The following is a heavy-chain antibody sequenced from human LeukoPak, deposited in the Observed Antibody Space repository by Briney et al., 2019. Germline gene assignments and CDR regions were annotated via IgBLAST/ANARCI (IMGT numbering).Heavy chain of an antibody. Sequence: GGSLRLSCAASGFTFSNAWMSWVRQAPGKGLEWVGRIKSKTDGGTTDYAAPVKGRFTISRDDSKNTLYLQMNSLKTEDTAVYYCAKDRGGNWFDPWGQGTLVTVSS. CDR2: IKSKTDGGTT. D-gene: IGHD3-16*01. CDR3: AKDRGGNWFDP. J-gene: IGHJ5*02. V-gene: IGHV3-15*01. CDR1: GFTFSNAW.